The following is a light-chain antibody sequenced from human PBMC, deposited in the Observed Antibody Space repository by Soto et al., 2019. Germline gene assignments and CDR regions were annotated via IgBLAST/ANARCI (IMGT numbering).Light chain of an antibody. V-gene: IGKV3-20*01. J-gene: IGKJ1*01. CDR2: GAS. CDR3: QQYDTSPRT. Sequence: EVMLTQSPGTLSLSPGERATLSCRASQSVSSNYLAWYQQKSGQAPRLLIYGASNRATGIPDRFSGSGSWTYFTLTIRRLEPEDFAVYYCQQYDTSPRTFGQVTKVEFK. CDR1: QSVSSNY.